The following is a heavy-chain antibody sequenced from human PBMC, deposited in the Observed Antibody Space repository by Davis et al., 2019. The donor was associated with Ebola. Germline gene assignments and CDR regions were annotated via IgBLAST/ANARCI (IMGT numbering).Heavy chain of an antibody. D-gene: IGHD6-13*01. CDR1: GFPVWDYG. CDR3: ARAYSNAY. Sequence: GESLKISCAVSGFPVWDYGLSRVRQAPGKGLEWVSGLSGGADRTYYADSVKGRFTISRDNSKNTIYLEMNNLRAEDTGVYYCARAYSNAYWGQGTLVTVSS. CDR2: LSGGADRT. J-gene: IGHJ4*02. V-gene: IGHV3-23*01.